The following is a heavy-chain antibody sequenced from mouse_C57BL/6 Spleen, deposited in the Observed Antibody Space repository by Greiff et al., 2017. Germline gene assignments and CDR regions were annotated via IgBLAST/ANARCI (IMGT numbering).Heavy chain of an antibody. Sequence: VQLQQSGTVLARPGASVKMSCKTSGYTFTSYWLHWVKQRPGQGLAWIGAIYPGNSDTSYTQQFKGRANLTAVPSASTAYMELSSLTNEDSAVYYCTRWGLRRGGYFDDRGPGTTLT. CDR1: GYTFTSYW. J-gene: IGHJ2*01. V-gene: IGHV1-5*01. D-gene: IGHD2-4*01. CDR3: TRWGLRRGGYFDD. CDR2: IYPGNSDT.